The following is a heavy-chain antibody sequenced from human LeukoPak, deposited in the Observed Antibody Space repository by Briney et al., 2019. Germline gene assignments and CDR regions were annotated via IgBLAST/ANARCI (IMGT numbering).Heavy chain of an antibody. V-gene: IGHV4-31*11. CDR1: GGSMSSGGYY. CDR3: ARDKAGSGWFY. CDR2: IHYSGST. J-gene: IGHJ4*02. Sequence: SETLSLTCAVSGGSMSSGGYYWSWNRQHPGKGLEWIGYIHYSGSTDYNPSLKSRVTISLDTSKNHFSLKVRSVTAADTAVYYCARDKAGSGWFYWGQGTLVTVSS. D-gene: IGHD6-19*01.